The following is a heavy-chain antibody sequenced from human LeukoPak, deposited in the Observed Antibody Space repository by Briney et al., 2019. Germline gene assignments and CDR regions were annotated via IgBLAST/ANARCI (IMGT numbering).Heavy chain of an antibody. D-gene: IGHD6-13*01. CDR3: ARDNGSNSSWYGYYYYYMDV. V-gene: IGHV4-39*07. Sequence: SEALSLTCTVSGGSISSSSYYWGWIRQPPGKGLEWIGSIYYSGSTYYNPSLKSRVTISVDTSKNQFSLKLSSVTAADTAVYYCARDNGSNSSWYGYYYYYMDVWGKGTTVTVSS. CDR1: GGSISSSSYY. J-gene: IGHJ6*03. CDR2: IYYSGST.